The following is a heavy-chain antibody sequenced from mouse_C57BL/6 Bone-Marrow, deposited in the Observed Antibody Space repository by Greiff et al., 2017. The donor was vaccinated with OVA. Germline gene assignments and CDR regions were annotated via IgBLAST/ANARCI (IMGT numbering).Heavy chain of an antibody. J-gene: IGHJ3*01. CDR3: QDGGSSYRFAY. CDR1: GYTFTSYW. CDR2: IDPSSGGT. D-gene: IGHD1-1*01. V-gene: IGHV1-72*01. Sequence: QVQLQQSGAELVKPGASVKLSCKASGYTFTSYWMHWVKQRPGRGLEWIGRIDPSSGGTKYNEKFKSKATLTVDKPSSTAYMQLSSLTSEDSAVYYCQDGGSSYRFAYWGQGTLVTVSA.